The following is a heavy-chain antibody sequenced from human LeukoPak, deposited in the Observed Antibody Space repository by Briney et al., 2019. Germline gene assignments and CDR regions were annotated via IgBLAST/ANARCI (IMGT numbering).Heavy chain of an antibody. CDR2: IYYSGST. Sequence: TSETLSLTCTVSGGSISSYYWSWIRQPPGKGLEWIGYIYYSGSTNYNPSLKSRVTISVDTSKNQFSLKLSSVTAADTAVYYCARGPMVFLDYWGQGTLVTVSS. D-gene: IGHD4/OR15-4a*01. CDR3: ARGPMVFLDY. CDR1: GGSISSYY. V-gene: IGHV4-59*01. J-gene: IGHJ4*02.